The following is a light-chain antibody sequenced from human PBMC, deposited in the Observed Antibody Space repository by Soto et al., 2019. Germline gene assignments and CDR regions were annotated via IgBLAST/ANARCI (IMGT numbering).Light chain of an antibody. CDR2: GTS. CDR1: QSVSSSY. CDR3: QQYGSSPRT. J-gene: IGKJ1*01. V-gene: IGKV3-20*01. Sequence: EIVLTQSPGILSLSPGERGTLSCRASQSVSSSYLAWYQQKPGQPHRLLMYGTSTRATGTPDRFSGSGSGTEFTRTISSLESEDVAVYYCQQYGSSPRTFGQGTKVEVQ.